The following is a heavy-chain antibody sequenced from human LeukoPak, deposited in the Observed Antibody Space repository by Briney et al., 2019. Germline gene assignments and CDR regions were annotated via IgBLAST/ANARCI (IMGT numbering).Heavy chain of an antibody. CDR3: ARDLKVIAAAETLRY. CDR1: GYTFTGYY. V-gene: IGHV1-2*02. D-gene: IGHD6-13*01. CDR2: INTNSGGT. Sequence: ASVKVSCKASGYTFTGYYMHWVRQAPGQGLEWMGWINTNSGGTNYAQKFQGRVTMTRDTSISTAYMELSRLRSDDTAVYYCARDLKVIAAAETLRYWGQGTLVTVSS. J-gene: IGHJ4*02.